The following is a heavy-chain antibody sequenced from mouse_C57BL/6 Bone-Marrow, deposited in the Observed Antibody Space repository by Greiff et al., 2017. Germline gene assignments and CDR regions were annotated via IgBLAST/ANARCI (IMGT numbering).Heavy chain of an antibody. D-gene: IGHD2-4*01. CDR1: GFTFSSYT. CDR2: ISGGGGNT. Sequence: EVQGVESGGGLVKPGGSLKLSCAASGFTFSSYTLSLVRQTPEKRLELVATISGGGGNTYYPDSVKGRFTISSDNAKNTLYLQMSSLRSEDTALYYCARLSYDYAWFAYWGQGTLVTVSA. CDR3: ARLSYDYAWFAY. J-gene: IGHJ3*01. V-gene: IGHV5-9*01.